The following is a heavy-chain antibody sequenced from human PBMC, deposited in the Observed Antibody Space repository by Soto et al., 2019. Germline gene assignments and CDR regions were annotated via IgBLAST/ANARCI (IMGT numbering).Heavy chain of an antibody. CDR1: GYTFTSYY. J-gene: IGHJ5*02. CDR3: AAATYYYDSSGLSFDP. D-gene: IGHD3-22*01. CDR2: INPSGGNT. Sequence: ASVKVSCKASGYTFTSYYMHWVRQAPGQGLEWMGIINPSGGNTNYAQKFQERVTITRDMSTSTAYMELSSLRSEDTAVYYCAAATYYYDSSGLSFDPWGQGTLVTVSS. V-gene: IGHV1-46*01.